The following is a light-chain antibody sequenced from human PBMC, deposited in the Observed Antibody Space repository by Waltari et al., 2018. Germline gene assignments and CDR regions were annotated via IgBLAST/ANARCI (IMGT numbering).Light chain of an antibody. J-gene: IGKJ1*01. CDR1: QNLVHSDGNTY. CDR2: RVS. Sequence: DIVMTQTPLSSAVTLGQPASISCRSSQNLVHSDGNTYLSWLQQRPGQPPRLLIYRVSNRFPGGPDRFSGRGAGTDFTLKISRVEAEDVGIYYCLQATQFRTFGQGTKVEIK. CDR3: LQATQFRT. V-gene: IGKV2-24*01.